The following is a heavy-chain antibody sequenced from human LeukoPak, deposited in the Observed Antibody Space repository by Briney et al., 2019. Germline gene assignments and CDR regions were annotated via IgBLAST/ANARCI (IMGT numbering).Heavy chain of an antibody. V-gene: IGHV3-30*01. CDR3: ARGGTYYYQYHYMDV. D-gene: IGHD3-16*01. CDR2: MSFDGSHI. CDR1: QFTFSSHA. J-gene: IGHJ6*03. Sequence: GGSLRLSCAASQFTFSSHALNWVRQAPGKGLDWVAVMSFDGSHIYYADSVKGRFTISRDNSNNTLFLQMNSLNADDTAVYYCARGGTYYYQYHYMDVWGKGTTVTVSS.